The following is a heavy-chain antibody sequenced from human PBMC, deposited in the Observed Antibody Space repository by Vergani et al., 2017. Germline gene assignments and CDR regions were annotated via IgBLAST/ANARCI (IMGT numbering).Heavy chain of an antibody. J-gene: IGHJ4*02. CDR3: ARGGYYYGSGSPLYYFDY. V-gene: IGHV1-2*02. CDR1: GYTFTSYY. D-gene: IGHD3-10*01. Sequence: QVQLVQSGAEVKKPGASVKVSCKASGYTFTSYYMHWVRQAPGQGLEWMGWINPNSGGTNYAQKFQGRVTMTRDTSISTAYMELSRLRSDDTAVYYCARGGYYYGSGSPLYYFDYWGQGTLVTVSS. CDR2: INPNSGGT.